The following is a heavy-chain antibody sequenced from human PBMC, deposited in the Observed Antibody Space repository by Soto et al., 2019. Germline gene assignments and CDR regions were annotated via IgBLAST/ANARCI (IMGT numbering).Heavy chain of an antibody. CDR2: ISWNSATI. Sequence: VQLVESGGGLVQPGRSLRLSCVASGFTFDDYAMHWVRQAPGKGLECVSGISWNSATIVYADSVKGRFTISRDNAKNSLYLQINSLRAEDTALYYCAKAQGDIWGQGTMVTVSA. CDR1: GFTFDDYA. CDR3: AKAQGDI. V-gene: IGHV3-9*01. J-gene: IGHJ3*02.